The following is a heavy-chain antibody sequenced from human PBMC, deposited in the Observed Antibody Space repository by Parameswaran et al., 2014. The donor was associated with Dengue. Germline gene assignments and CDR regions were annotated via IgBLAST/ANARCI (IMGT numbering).Heavy chain of an antibody. CDR3: VHSDDSWSPYLFDY. CDR2: IYWYDDK. J-gene: IGHJ4*02. D-gene: IGHD3-3*01. V-gene: IGHV2-5*01. Sequence: VRQAPGKALEWLALIYWYDDKRYSPSLKNRLTIMKDTSKNQVVLTMTNMDPVDTATYHCVHSDDSWSPYLFDYWGQGTLVTVSS.